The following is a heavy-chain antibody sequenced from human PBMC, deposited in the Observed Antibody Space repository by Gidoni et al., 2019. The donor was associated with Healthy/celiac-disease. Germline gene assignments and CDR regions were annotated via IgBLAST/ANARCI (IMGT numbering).Heavy chain of an antibody. CDR2: IYYSGST. J-gene: IGHJ4*02. Sequence: QVQLQESGPGLVKPSETLSLTCTVSGGSISSYYWSWIRQPPGKGLEWIGYIYYSGSTNYNPSLKSRVTISVDTSKNQFSLKLSSVTAADTAVYYCARVQLLPSYYFDYWGQGTLVTVSS. V-gene: IGHV4-59*01. CDR1: GGSISSYY. D-gene: IGHD2-15*01. CDR3: ARVQLLPSYYFDY.